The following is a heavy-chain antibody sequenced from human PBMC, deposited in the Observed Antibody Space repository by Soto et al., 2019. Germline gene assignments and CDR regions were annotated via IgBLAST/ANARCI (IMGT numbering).Heavy chain of an antibody. CDR2: INQDGSEK. J-gene: IGHJ4*01. CDR1: GFTFSTSW. V-gene: IGHV3-7*01. CDR3: KCYREI. Sequence: GGSLRLSCAASGFTFSTSWMDWVRQTPGKGLEWVANINQDGSEKNYVDSVKGRFTISRDNAKNSLFLQMSSLTAEDSGLYYCKCYREIWGQGTLFT. D-gene: IGHD2-2*01.